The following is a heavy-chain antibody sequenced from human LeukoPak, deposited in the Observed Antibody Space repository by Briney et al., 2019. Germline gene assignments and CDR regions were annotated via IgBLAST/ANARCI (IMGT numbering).Heavy chain of an antibody. D-gene: IGHD2-2*01. CDR1: GFTFSSYA. CDR2: ISYDGSNK. Sequence: GGSLRLSCAASGFTFSSYAMHWVRQAPGKGLEWVAVISYDGSNKYYADSVKGRFTISRDNSKNTLYLQMNSLRAEDTAVYYCAKDQSRYCSSTSCLYIDYWGQGTLVTVSS. J-gene: IGHJ4*02. CDR3: AKDQSRYCSSTSCLYIDY. V-gene: IGHV3-30-3*01.